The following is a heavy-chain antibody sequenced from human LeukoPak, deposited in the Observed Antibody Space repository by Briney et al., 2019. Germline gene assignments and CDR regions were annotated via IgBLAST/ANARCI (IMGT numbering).Heavy chain of an antibody. D-gene: IGHD2-15*01. CDR2: ISCSSSYT. J-gene: IGHJ4*02. CDR3: ARDCSGGSCCDY. CDR1: GFTFSDYY. V-gene: IGHV3-11*06. Sequence: PGGSLRLSCAASGFTFSDYYMSWIRQAPGKGLEWVSYISCSSSYTNYADSVKGRFTISRDNAKNSLYLQMNSLRAEDTAVYYCARDCSGGSCCDYWGQGTLVTVSS.